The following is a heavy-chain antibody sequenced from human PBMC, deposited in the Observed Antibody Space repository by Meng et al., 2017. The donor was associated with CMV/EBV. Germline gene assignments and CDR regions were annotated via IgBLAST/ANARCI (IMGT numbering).Heavy chain of an antibody. J-gene: IGHJ4*02. Sequence: SGGSISSSSYYWGWIRQHPGKGLEWIGSIYYSGSTYYNPSLKSRVTISVDTSKNQFSLKLSSVTAADTAVYYCARQVLISRITGTNYWGQGTLVTVSS. CDR1: GGSISSSSYY. CDR3: ARQVLISRITGTNY. V-gene: IGHV4-39*01. D-gene: IGHD1-7*01. CDR2: IYYSGST.